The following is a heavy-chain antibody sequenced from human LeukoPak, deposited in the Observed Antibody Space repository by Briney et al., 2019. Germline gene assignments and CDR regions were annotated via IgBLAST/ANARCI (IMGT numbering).Heavy chain of an antibody. V-gene: IGHV4-31*03. J-gene: IGHJ4*02. Sequence: PSETLSLTCTVSGGSISSGGYYWSWIRQHPGKGLEWIGYIYYSGSTYYNPSLKSRVTISVDTSKNQFSLKLSSVTAADTAVYYCARNRLDDSCGYYENDYWGQGTLVTVSS. CDR2: IYYSGST. CDR1: GGSISSGGYY. CDR3: ARNRLDDSCGYYENDY. D-gene: IGHD3-22*01.